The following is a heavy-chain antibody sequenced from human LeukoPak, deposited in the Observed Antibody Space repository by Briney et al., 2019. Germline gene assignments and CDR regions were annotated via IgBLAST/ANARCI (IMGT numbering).Heavy chain of an antibody. CDR1: GFTFSSYA. V-gene: IGHV3-30-3*01. CDR2: ISYDGSNK. D-gene: IGHD2-2*01. Sequence: GRSLRLSCAASGFTFSSYAMHWVRQAPGKGLEWVAVISYDGSNKYYADSVKGRFTISRDNSKNTLYLQMNSLRAEDTAVYYCARDSSGLGSSTGFYYFDYWGQGTLVTVSS. CDR3: ARDSSGLGSSTGFYYFDY. J-gene: IGHJ4*02.